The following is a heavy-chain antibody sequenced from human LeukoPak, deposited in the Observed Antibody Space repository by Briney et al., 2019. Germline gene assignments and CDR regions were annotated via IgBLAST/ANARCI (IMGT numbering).Heavy chain of an antibody. D-gene: IGHD2-15*01. CDR1: GFTFSIYA. J-gene: IGHJ4*02. CDR3: AKESVVVVAAIDY. CDR2: ITSSGDGT. Sequence: GGSLRLSCAASGFTFSIYAMSWVRQAPGKGLQWVSSITSSGDGTYYADSVKGRFTISRDNSENMLYLQMNSLRAEDTAVYYCAKESVVVVAAIDYWGQGTLVTVSS. V-gene: IGHV3-23*01.